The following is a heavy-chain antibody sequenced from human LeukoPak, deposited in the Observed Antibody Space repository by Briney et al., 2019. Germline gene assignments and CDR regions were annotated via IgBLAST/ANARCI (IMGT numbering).Heavy chain of an antibody. V-gene: IGHV4-59*01. J-gene: IGHJ4*02. CDR2: IYYSGST. Sequence: PSETLSLXCTVSGGSISSYYWSWIRQPPGKGLEWIGYIYYSGSTIYNPSLKSRITISVDTSKNQFSLKLTSVTAADTAFYYCARGRAIAARDYWGQGTLVTVSS. CDR3: ARGRAIAARDY. D-gene: IGHD6-6*01. CDR1: GGSISSYY.